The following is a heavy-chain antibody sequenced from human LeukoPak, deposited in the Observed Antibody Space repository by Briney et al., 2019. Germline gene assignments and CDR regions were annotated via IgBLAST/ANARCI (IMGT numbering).Heavy chain of an antibody. Sequence: DGSNKYYADSVKGRFTISRDNSKNMLYLQMNSLRAEDTAVYYCARYDYWGQGTLVTVSS. V-gene: IGHV3-33*01. J-gene: IGHJ4*02. CDR2: DGSNK. CDR3: ARYDY.